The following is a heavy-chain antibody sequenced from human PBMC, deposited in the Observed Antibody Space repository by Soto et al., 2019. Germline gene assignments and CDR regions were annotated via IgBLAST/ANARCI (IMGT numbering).Heavy chain of an antibody. CDR2: MNPNSGNT. CDR1: GYTFTSYD. Sequence: QVQLVQSGAEVKKPGASVKVSCKASGYTFTSYDINWVRQATGQGLEWMGWMNPNSGNTGYAQKFQGRVTMARDTSISTAYMELSSLKSEDTAVYYRAGAKTSYGMDVWGQGTTVTVSS. V-gene: IGHV1-8*01. CDR3: AGAKTSYGMDV. J-gene: IGHJ6*02.